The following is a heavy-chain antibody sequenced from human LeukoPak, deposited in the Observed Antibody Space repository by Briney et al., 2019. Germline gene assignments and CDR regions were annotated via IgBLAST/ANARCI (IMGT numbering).Heavy chain of an antibody. CDR1: GYTFTGYY. J-gene: IGHJ6*02. CDR2: INPNSGGT. CDR3: ARVRAVAGRDYYYGMDV. Sequence: ASVKVSCKASGYTFTGYYMHWVRQAPGQGLEWMGWINPNSGGTNYAQKFQGWVTMTRDTSISTAYMELSRLRSDDTAVYYCARVRAVAGRDYYYGMDVWGQGTTVTVSS. D-gene: IGHD6-19*01. V-gene: IGHV1-2*04.